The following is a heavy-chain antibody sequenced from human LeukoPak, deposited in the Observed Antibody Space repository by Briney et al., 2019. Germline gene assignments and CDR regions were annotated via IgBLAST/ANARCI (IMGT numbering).Heavy chain of an antibody. D-gene: IGHD2-2*01. CDR3: AKDVRYCSSTSCYSPHYYYYYMDV. CDR1: GFTFSSYA. Sequence: PGGSLRLSCAASGFTFSSYAMHWVRQPPGKGLEWVAFIRYDGSNKYYADSVKGRFTISGDNSKNTLYLQMNSLRAEDTAVYYCAKDVRYCSSTSCYSPHYYYYYMDVWGKGTTVTISS. CDR2: IRYDGSNK. V-gene: IGHV3-30*02. J-gene: IGHJ6*03.